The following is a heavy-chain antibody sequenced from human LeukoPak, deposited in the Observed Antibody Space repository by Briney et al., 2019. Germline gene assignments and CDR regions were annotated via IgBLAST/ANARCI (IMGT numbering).Heavy chain of an antibody. Sequence: ASVKVSCKASGYTFTSYGISWVRQAPGQGLEWMGWISAYNGNTNYAQKLQGRVTVTTDTSTSTAYRELRSLRSDDTAVYYCALLWFGELMGRDWGQGTLVTVSS. CDR1: GYTFTSYG. D-gene: IGHD3-10*01. CDR3: ALLWFGELMGRD. J-gene: IGHJ4*02. CDR2: ISAYNGNT. V-gene: IGHV1-18*01.